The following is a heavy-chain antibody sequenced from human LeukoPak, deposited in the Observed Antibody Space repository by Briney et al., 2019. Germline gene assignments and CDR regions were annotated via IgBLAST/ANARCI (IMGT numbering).Heavy chain of an antibody. V-gene: IGHV4-59*01. CDR1: GGSISSYY. CDR3: ARDSGYERGRLDY. D-gene: IGHD5-12*01. Sequence: SETLSLTCTVSGGSISSYYWSWIRQPPGKRLEWIGYIYYSGSTNYNPSLKSRVTISVDTSKNQFSLKLSSVTAADAAVYYCARDSGYERGRLDYWGQGTLVTVSS. CDR2: IYYSGST. J-gene: IGHJ4*02.